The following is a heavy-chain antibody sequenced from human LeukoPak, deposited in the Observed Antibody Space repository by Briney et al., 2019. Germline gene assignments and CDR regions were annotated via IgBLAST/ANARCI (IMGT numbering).Heavy chain of an antibody. D-gene: IGHD5/OR15-5a*01. CDR3: AKGPRSVRGYYYYYMDV. Sequence: PGGSLRLSCAASGFAVSSNYMSWVRQAPGKGLEWVAFIRYDGSNKYYADSVKGRFTISRDNSKNTLYLQMNSLRAEDTAVYYCAKGPRSVRGYYYYYMDVWGKGTTVTISS. J-gene: IGHJ6*03. CDR2: IRYDGSNK. V-gene: IGHV3-30*02. CDR1: GFAVSSNY.